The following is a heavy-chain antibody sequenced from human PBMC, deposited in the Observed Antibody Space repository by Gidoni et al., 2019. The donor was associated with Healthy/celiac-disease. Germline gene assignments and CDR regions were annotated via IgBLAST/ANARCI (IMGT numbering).Heavy chain of an antibody. CDR2: IYHSGST. Sequence: QLQLQESGSGLVKPSQTLSLTCAVSGGSISSGGSSWSWIRQPPGKGLEWIGYIYHSGSTYYNPSLKSRVTISVDRSKNQFSLKLSSVTAADTAVYYCARAGPPTKSTWENWFDPWGQGTLVTVSS. V-gene: IGHV4-30-2*01. D-gene: IGHD1-26*01. CDR3: ARAGPPTKSTWENWFDP. CDR1: GGSISSGGSS. J-gene: IGHJ5*02.